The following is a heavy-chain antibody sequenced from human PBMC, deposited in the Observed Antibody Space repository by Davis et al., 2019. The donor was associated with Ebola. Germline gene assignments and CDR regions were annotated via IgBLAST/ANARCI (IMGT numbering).Heavy chain of an antibody. CDR1: GYTFTSYY. D-gene: IGHD3-10*01. Sequence: ASVKVSCKASGYTFTSYYMHWVRQAPGQGLEWMGIINPSGGSTSYAQKFQGRVTMTRDTSTSTVYMELSSLRSEDTAVYYCARDYITMVQGVSWFDPWGQGTLVTVSS. CDR3: ARDYITMVQGVSWFDP. V-gene: IGHV1-46*01. J-gene: IGHJ5*02. CDR2: INPSGGST.